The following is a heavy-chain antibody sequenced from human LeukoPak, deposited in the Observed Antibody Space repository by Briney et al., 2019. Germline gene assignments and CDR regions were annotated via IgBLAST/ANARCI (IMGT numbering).Heavy chain of an antibody. CDR2: IYYSGST. D-gene: IGHD3-10*01. Sequence: SETLSLTCTVSGGSISSYYWSWIRQPPGKGLEWIGYIYYSGSTNYNPSLKSRVTISVDTSKNQFSLKLSSVTAADTAVYYCAREARNYYGSGSNMMDAFDIWGQGTLVTVSS. V-gene: IGHV4-59*01. CDR3: AREARNYYGSGSNMMDAFDI. CDR1: GGSISSYY. J-gene: IGHJ3*02.